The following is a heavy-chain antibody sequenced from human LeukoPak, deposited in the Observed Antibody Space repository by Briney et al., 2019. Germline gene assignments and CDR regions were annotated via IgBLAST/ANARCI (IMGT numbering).Heavy chain of an antibody. CDR2: INHSGST. D-gene: IGHD2-2*02. J-gene: IGHJ6*02. Sequence: SETLSLTCAVYGGSFSGYYWSWIRQPPGKGLEWIGEINHSGSTNYNPSPTSRVTISIDTSKNQFSLKLSSVTAAETAVYYCARSIGPPRGRYCSSTSCYNPYYGMDVWGQGTTVTVSS. V-gene: IGHV4-34*01. CDR3: ARSIGPPRGRYCSSTSCYNPYYGMDV. CDR1: GGSFSGYY.